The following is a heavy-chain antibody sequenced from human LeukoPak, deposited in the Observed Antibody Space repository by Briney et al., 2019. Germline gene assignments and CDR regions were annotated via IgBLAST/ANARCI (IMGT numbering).Heavy chain of an antibody. CDR1: GGSISSSSYY. Sequence: SETLSLTCTVSGGSISSSSYYWGWIRQPPGKGLEWTGSIYYSGSTYYNPSLKSRVTISVDTSKNQFSLKLSSVTAADTAVYYCVRSSSQYQWGPLYGMDVWGQGTTVTVSS. J-gene: IGHJ6*01. V-gene: IGHV4-39*07. CDR3: VRSSSQYQWGPLYGMDV. CDR2: IYYSGST. D-gene: IGHD6-13*01.